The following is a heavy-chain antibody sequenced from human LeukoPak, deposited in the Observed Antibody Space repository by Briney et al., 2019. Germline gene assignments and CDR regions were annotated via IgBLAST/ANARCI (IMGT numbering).Heavy chain of an antibody. CDR3: ARSPANSYGKFDY. J-gene: IGHJ4*02. D-gene: IGHD5-18*01. V-gene: IGHV4-59*01. Sequence: SETLSLTCTVSGGSISIYYWNWIRQPPGKGLEWIGHIHYTASTNYSPSLKGRVTISLDTSRNHFSLRVNPVTSADTAVYFCARSPANSYGKFDYWGQGALVTVSS. CDR1: GGSISIYY. CDR2: IHYTAST.